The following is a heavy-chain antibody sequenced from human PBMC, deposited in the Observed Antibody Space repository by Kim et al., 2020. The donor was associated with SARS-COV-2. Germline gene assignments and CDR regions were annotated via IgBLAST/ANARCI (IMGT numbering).Heavy chain of an antibody. CDR1: GGSISSGGYY. V-gene: IGHV4-31*03. CDR3: ARDNRPGGETKDYYYGMDV. Sequence: SETLSLTCTVSGGSISSGGYYWSWIRQHPVKGLEWIGYIYYSGSTYYNPSLKSRVTISVDTSKNQFSLKLSSVTAADTAVYYCARDNRPGGETKDYYYGMDVWGQGTTVTVSS. CDR2: IYYSGST. D-gene: IGHD1-1*01. J-gene: IGHJ6*02.